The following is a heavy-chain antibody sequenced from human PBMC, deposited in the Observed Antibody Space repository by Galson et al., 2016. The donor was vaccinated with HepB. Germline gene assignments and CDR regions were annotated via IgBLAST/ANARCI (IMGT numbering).Heavy chain of an antibody. CDR3: ARDSPGFDSSGWFGEGFSYYYAMDV. CDR1: GFTFSDYY. CDR2: ISGGSDYT. J-gene: IGHJ6*02. Sequence: SLRLSCAASGFTFSDYYMSWIRQAPGKGLEWVSFISGGSDYTNSADSVKGRFTISRDNAKNSLYLQMNSLRAEDTAVYYCARDSPGFDSSGWFGEGFSYYYAMDVWGPGTTVTVSS. V-gene: IGHV3-11*06. D-gene: IGHD6-19*01.